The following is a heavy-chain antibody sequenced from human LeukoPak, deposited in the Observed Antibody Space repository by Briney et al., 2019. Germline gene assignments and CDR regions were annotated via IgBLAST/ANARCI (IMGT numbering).Heavy chain of an antibody. V-gene: IGHV1-69*04. J-gene: IGHJ4*02. CDR1: GGTFSSYA. Sequence: ASVTVSCKASGGTFSSYAISWVRQAPGQGLEWMGRIIPILGIANYAQKFQGRVTITADKSTSTAYMELSSLRSEDTAVYYCARDHDYYDSSGPMVYWGQGTLVTVSS. CDR2: IIPILGIA. D-gene: IGHD3-22*01. CDR3: ARDHDYYDSSGPMVY.